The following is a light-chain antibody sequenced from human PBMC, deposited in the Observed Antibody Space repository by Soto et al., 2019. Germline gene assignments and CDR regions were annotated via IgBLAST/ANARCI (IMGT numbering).Light chain of an antibody. CDR2: DAS. CDR3: QQYGSSPLT. Sequence: EIVLTQSPDALSLSPGERATLSCRASQSVRSNYLAWYQQKPGQAPRFLIYDASSRATGIPDRFSGSGSGTDFTITISRLEPEDFAVYYCQQYGSSPLTFGGGTKVDIK. CDR1: QSVRSNY. V-gene: IGKV3-20*01. J-gene: IGKJ4*01.